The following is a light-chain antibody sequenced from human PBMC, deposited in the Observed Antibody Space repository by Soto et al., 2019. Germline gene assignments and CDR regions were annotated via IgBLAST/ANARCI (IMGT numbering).Light chain of an antibody. J-gene: IGLJ1*01. Sequence: QSVLTQPPSVSGAPGQTVIISCTGNSSTIGAGYDVHWYQHLPGTAPKLLISANSNRPSGVPDRFSGSKSGTSASLAITGLQAEDEADYSCQSYDSSLSGFYVFGTGTKLTVL. CDR2: ANS. CDR3: QSYDSSLSGFYV. V-gene: IGLV1-40*01. CDR1: SSTIGAGYD.